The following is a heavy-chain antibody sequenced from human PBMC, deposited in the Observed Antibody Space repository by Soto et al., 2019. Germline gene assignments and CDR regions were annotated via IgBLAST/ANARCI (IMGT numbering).Heavy chain of an antibody. V-gene: IGHV3-49*02. D-gene: IGHD1-1*01. Sequence: GKGLEWVGFIRSQASGGTTEDAASVKGRFTISRDDSKSVAYLQMNSLKTEDTAVYYCRRYHRHDASYFRKAVWCQ. CDR2: IRSQASGGTT. J-gene: IGHJ6*02. CDR3: RRYHRHDASYFRKAV.